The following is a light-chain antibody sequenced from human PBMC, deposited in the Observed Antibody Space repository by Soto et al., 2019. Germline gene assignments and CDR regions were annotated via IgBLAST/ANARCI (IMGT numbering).Light chain of an antibody. CDR1: QSISSSY. CDR2: GAS. J-gene: IGKJ1*01. Sequence: EIVLTQSPGTLSLSLGERATPSCRASQSISSSYLAWYQQKPGRAPRLLIYGASSRATGIPDRFSGSGSGTDFTLTISRLEPEDFAVYYCQQYGRTFGQGTKVDIK. CDR3: QQYGRT. V-gene: IGKV3-20*01.